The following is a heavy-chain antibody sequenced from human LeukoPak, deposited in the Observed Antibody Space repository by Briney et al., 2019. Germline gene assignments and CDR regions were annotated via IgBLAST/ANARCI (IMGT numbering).Heavy chain of an antibody. CDR1: GGSISSYY. Sequence: KPSETLSLTCTVSGGSISSYYWSWIRQPPGKGLEWIGYIYYGGSTNYNPSLKSRVTISVDTSKNQFSLKLSSVTAADTAVYYCAAHKYIAVAGVDYWGQGTLVTVSS. CDR2: IYYGGST. J-gene: IGHJ4*02. D-gene: IGHD6-19*01. V-gene: IGHV4-59*08. CDR3: AAHKYIAVAGVDY.